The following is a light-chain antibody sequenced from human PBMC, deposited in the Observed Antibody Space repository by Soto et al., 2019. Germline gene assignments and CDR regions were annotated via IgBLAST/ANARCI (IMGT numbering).Light chain of an antibody. CDR2: DAS. J-gene: IGKJ1*01. CDR1: QTISTW. V-gene: IGKV1-5*01. Sequence: LCVSVGDRIKNNYRASQTISTWLAWYQQKPGKAPELLIYDASTLESGVPSRFIGSGSGTEYKLTTCGLHPGYPATLYCELHSCDARRFAQGTKGDIK. CDR3: ELHSCDARR.